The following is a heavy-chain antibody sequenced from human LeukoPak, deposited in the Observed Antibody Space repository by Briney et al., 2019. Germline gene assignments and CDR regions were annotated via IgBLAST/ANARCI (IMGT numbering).Heavy chain of an antibody. Sequence: PSETLSLTCTVSGGSISSYYWTWIRQPPGKGLEWVGYINYSGNTNHNPSLTGRVTISVDMSKSQFSLKLSSVTAADTAVYYCACLSSNGRRAFDIWGQGTMVTVPS. CDR2: INYSGNT. CDR3: ACLSSNGRRAFDI. J-gene: IGHJ3*02. V-gene: IGHV4-59*08. D-gene: IGHD2-8*01. CDR1: GGSISSYY.